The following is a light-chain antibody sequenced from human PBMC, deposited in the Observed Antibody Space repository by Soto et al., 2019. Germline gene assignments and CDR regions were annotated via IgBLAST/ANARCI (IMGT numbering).Light chain of an antibody. J-gene: IGKJ3*01. CDR2: GAS. Sequence: EIVLTQSPGTLSLSPGERATLSCRASQSINSRYLAWYQQKPGQAPRLLIYGASSSATGIPDRFSGSGSGTAFTLTISRLEPEDFAAYYCQQFGSSPGFTFGPGTIVDIK. CDR1: QSINSRY. V-gene: IGKV3-20*01. CDR3: QQFGSSPGFT.